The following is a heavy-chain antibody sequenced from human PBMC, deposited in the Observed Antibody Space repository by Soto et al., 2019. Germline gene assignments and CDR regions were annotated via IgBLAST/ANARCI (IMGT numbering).Heavy chain of an antibody. J-gene: IGHJ5*02. D-gene: IGHD3-10*01. CDR3: ARSPAYYSGSGSYLTSFDP. CDR2: IYYSGNT. Sequence: LSLTCTVSGGSVSIGDYYWTWIRQPPGKGLEWIGDIYYSGNTYFNSSLRGRVTISMDTSKNQFSLRLSSVTAADTAVYYCARSPAYYSGSGSYLTSFDPWGQGTLVTVSS. CDR1: GGSVSIGDYY. V-gene: IGHV4-30-4*01.